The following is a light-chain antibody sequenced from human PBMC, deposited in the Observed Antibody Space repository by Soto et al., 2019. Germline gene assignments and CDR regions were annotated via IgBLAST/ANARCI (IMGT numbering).Light chain of an antibody. V-gene: IGKV3-11*01. Sequence: EIVLTQSPGTLSFSPGERATLSCRASQSVSNFLAWYQQNPGQPPRLLIYDASNRATGIPARFSGSGSGTDFTLTISSLEPEDFAVYYCQQRSNWPPITFGQGTRLEIK. CDR2: DAS. CDR3: QQRSNWPPIT. J-gene: IGKJ5*01. CDR1: QSVSNF.